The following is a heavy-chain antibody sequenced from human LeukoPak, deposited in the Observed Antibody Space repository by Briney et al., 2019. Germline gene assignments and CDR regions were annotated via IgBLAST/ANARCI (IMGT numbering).Heavy chain of an antibody. J-gene: IGHJ4*02. Sequence: GGSLRLSCAASGFTFSSYWMTWVRQAPGKGLEWVANIKQDGSENYYVDSVKGRFTISRDNAKNSLCLQMNYLRADDTAVYYCARVGKTILRYVDWLPGYFDYWGQGTLVTVSS. V-gene: IGHV3-7*04. CDR1: GFTFSSYW. CDR3: ARVGKTILRYVDWLPGYFDY. CDR2: IKQDGSEN. D-gene: IGHD3-9*01.